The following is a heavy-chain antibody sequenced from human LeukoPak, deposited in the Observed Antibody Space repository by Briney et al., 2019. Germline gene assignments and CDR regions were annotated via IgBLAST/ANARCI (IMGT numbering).Heavy chain of an antibody. CDR2: ITGSGGST. J-gene: IGHJ4*02. D-gene: IGHD5-12*01. Sequence: QPGGSLRLSCSASGFTFRSSVMSWVRQSPGKGPEWVSSITGSGGSTYYADSVKDRFTISRDNSKNTLYLQMNSLRADDTAVYYCATDVVATKSFDFWGQGTLVTVSS. V-gene: IGHV3-23*01. CDR3: ATDVVATKSFDF. CDR1: GFTFRSSV.